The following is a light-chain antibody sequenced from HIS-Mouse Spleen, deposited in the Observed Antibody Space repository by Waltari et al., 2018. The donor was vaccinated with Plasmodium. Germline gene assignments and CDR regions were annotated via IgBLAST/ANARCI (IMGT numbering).Light chain of an antibody. Sequence: QSVLTQPPSVSEAPRQRGTISCSGRSSNIGNNPVNWYQQRPGKAPKLLIYYDDLLPSGVSDRFSGSKSGTSASLAISGLQSEDEADYYCAAWDDRLNGPVFGGGTKLTVL. J-gene: IGLJ3*02. CDR2: YDD. CDR1: SSNIGNNP. V-gene: IGLV1-36*01. CDR3: AAWDDRLNGPV.